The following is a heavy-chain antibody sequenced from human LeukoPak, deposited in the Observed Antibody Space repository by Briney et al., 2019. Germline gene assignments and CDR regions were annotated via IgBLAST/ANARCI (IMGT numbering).Heavy chain of an antibody. CDR3: ATLDVLLWFDLKRAFDI. CDR2: FDPEDGET. D-gene: IGHD3-10*01. CDR1: GYTLTELS. J-gene: IGHJ3*02. V-gene: IGHV1-24*01. Sequence: ASVKVSCKVSGYTLTELSMHWVRQAPGKGLEWMGGFDPEDGETIYAQKFQGRVTMTEDTSTDTAYMELSSLRSEDTAVYYCATLDVLLWFDLKRAFDIWGQGTMVTVSS.